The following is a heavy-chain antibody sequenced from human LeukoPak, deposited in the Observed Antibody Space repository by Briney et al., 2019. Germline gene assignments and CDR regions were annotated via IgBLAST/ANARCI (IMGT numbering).Heavy chain of an antibody. CDR3: ARAAGGPNWFDP. D-gene: IGHD2-15*01. V-gene: IGHV3-74*01. CDR2: INTDGSTT. CDR1: GFTFSNYW. J-gene: IGHJ5*02. Sequence: RPGGSLRLSCAASGFTFSNYWMHWVRQAPGKGLVWVSRINTDGSTTNYADSVKGRFTISRDNAENTLYLQMNSLRVDDTAVYYCARAAGGPNWFDPWGQGTLVTVSS.